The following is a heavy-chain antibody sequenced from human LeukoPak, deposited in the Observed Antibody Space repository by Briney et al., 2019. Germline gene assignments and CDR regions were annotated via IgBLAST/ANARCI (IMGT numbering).Heavy chain of an antibody. Sequence: PGGSLRLSCAASGFTFSSYWMHWVRQAPGKGLVWVSRINSDGSSTSYADSVKGRFTISRDNAKNTLYLQMNSLRAEDTAVYYCARWGELRAFDIWGQGTMVTVSS. D-gene: IGHD1-26*01. V-gene: IGHV3-74*01. CDR2: INSDGSST. J-gene: IGHJ3*02. CDR1: GFTFSSYW. CDR3: ARWGELRAFDI.